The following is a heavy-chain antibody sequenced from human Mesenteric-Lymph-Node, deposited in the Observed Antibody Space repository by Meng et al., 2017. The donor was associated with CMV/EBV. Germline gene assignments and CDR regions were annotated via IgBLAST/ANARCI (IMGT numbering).Heavy chain of an antibody. V-gene: IGHV3-43*01. D-gene: IGHD1-7*01. J-gene: IGHJ6*02. CDR3: AKDSVNWNYPYYYYYYGMDV. CDR2: TIWGDGGS. CDR1: GFTFDDYT. Sequence: GGSLRLSCAASGFTFDDYTMHWVRQAPGKGLEWISLTIWGDGGSYYADSVKGRFTISRDNSKNTLYLQMNSLRAEDTAVYYCAKDSVNWNYPYYYYYYGMDVWGQGTTVTVSS.